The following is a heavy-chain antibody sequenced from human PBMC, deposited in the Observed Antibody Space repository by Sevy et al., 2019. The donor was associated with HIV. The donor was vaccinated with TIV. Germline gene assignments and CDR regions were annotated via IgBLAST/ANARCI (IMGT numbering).Heavy chain of an antibody. V-gene: IGHV1-24*01. CDR3: ATQSWGIVVVPAAIVPGAFDI. CDR1: GYTLTESS. D-gene: IGHD2-2*02. CDR2: FDPEDGET. J-gene: IGHJ3*02. Sequence: ASVKVSCKVSGYTLTESSMHWVRQAPGKGLEWMGGFDPEDGETIYAQKFQGRVTMTEDTSTDTAYMELSSLRSEDTAVYYCATQSWGIVVVPAAIVPGAFDIWGQGTMVTVSS.